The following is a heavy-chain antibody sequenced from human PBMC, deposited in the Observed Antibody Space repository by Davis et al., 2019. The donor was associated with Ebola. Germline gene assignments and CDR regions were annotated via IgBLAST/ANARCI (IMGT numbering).Heavy chain of an antibody. CDR3: AKAGYCSGGSCYPGHAFDI. CDR2: INSDGSST. D-gene: IGHD2-15*01. V-gene: IGHV3-74*01. J-gene: IGHJ3*02. CDR1: GFTFSSYW. Sequence: PGGSLRLSCAASGFTFSSYWMHWVRQAPGKGLVWVSRINSDGSSTSYADSVKGRFTISRDNSKNTLYLQMNSLRAEDTAVYYCAKAGYCSGGSCYPGHAFDIWGQGTMVTVSS.